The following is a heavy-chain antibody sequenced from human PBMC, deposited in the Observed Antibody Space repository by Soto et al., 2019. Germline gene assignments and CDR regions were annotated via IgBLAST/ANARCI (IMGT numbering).Heavy chain of an antibody. D-gene: IGHD1-26*01. CDR2: MHYRGTT. CDR3: ARQGSPSGRVNWFDP. J-gene: IGHJ5*02. CDR1: GGSISSGSYF. Sequence: QLHLQESGPGLVKPSETLSLTCTVSGGSISSGSYFWGWIRQPPGKGLEWIGSMHYRGTTYYSPSLQSRVTIAGDTPKNYVSLKLSSATAADTAVYYCARQGSPSGRVNWFDPWGQGTLVTVSS. V-gene: IGHV4-39*01.